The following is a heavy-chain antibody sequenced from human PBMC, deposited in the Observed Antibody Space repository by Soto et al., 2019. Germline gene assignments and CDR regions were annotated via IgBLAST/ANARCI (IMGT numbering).Heavy chain of an antibody. V-gene: IGHV1-69*04. CDR1: GGTFSSYT. J-gene: IGHJ3*02. CDR2: IIPILGIS. Sequence: SVKFSCKAPGGTFSSYTISWVRQAPGQELECMVRIIPILGISNYXXKFQGRVXXTSDKSTSTAXVELSXLRSEDTAVYYCARDSSGYPGDIWGQGTMVTVS. CDR3: ARDSSGYPGDI. D-gene: IGHD3-22*01.